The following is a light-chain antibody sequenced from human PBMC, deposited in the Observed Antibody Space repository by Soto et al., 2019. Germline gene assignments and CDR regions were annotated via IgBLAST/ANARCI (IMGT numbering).Light chain of an antibody. V-gene: IGKV1-39*01. Sequence: IQLTQSPSSLSDRVGHRATMTFRASQPISRYLNWYQQKPGKAPKLLIYEASTLQSGVPSRFSGSGSGTDFTLTISSLQPEDFATYSCQQSYSSSWTFGQGTKVDIK. CDR1: QPISRY. J-gene: IGKJ1*01. CDR2: EAS. CDR3: QQSYSSSWT.